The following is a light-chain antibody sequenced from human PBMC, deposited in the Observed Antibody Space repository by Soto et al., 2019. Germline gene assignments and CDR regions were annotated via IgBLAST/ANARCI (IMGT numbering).Light chain of an antibody. V-gene: IGKV3-15*01. CDR1: QTVGTN. J-gene: IGKJ1*01. Sequence: EIVMTQSPATPSVSPGERATLTCRASQTVGTNLAWYQQKPGQAPRLLISGASARATGLPARFSGSGSETEFTLTISSLQSEDFAVYYCQQYNDWPQTFGQGTKVDIK. CDR2: GAS. CDR3: QQYNDWPQT.